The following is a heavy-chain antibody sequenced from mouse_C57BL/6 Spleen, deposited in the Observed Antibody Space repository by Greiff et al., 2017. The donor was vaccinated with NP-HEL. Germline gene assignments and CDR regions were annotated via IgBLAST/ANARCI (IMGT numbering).Heavy chain of an antibody. CDR1: GYTFTSYD. CDR3: ARAAVYDYDADDDY. V-gene: IGHV1-85*01. J-gene: IGHJ2*01. D-gene: IGHD2-4*01. CDR2: ISPRDGST. Sequence: QVQLQQSGPELVKPGASVKLSCKASGYTFTSYDLNWVKQRPGQGLEWIGWISPRDGSTKYHAKFKGKATLTADTSSSTAYMELHSLTSEDSAVYFCARAAVYDYDADDDYWGQGTTRTVSS.